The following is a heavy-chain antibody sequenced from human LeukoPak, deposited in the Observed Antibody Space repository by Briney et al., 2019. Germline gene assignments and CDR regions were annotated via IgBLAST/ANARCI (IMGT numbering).Heavy chain of an antibody. CDR1: GFTFSSYW. V-gene: IGHV3-7*01. J-gene: IGHJ4*02. CDR3: ARGSDYGDYMGLKNDY. CDR2: IKQDGSEK. Sequence: GGSLRLSCAASGFTFSSYWMSWVRQAPGKGLEWVANIKQDGSEKYYVDSVKGRFTISRDNAKNSLYLQMNSLRAEDTAVYYCARGSDYGDYMGLKNDYWGQGTLVTVSS. D-gene: IGHD4-17*01.